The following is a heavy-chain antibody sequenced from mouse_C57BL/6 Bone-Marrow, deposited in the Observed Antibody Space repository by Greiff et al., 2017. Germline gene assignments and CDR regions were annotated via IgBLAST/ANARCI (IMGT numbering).Heavy chain of an antibody. V-gene: IGHV5-6*02. CDR2: ISSGGSYT. J-gene: IGHJ1*03. D-gene: IGHD2-12*01. CDR1: GFTFSSYG. Sequence: DVKLVESGGDLVKPGGSLKLSCAASGFTFSSYGMSWVRQTPDKRLEWVATISSGGSYTYYPDSVKGRFTIPRDNAKNTLYLQMSSLKTEDTAMYYCARAYDPVWGTGTTVTVSS. CDR3: ARAYDPV.